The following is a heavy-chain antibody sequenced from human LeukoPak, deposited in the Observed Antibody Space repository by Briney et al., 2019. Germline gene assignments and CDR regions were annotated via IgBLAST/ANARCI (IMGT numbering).Heavy chain of an antibody. CDR1: GYTFTDYY. CDR3: ARGGRMIFGVADY. D-gene: IGHD3/OR15-3a*01. J-gene: IGHJ4*02. CDR2: IKPNSGGT. Sequence: ASVKVSCKASGYTFTDYYMHWVRRAPGQGVEWVGWIKPNSGGTNFALKFQGSVTMTRDTSISTAYMDLIKLRSDDTAVYYCARGGRMIFGVADYCGQGTLVTVSS. V-gene: IGHV1-2*02.